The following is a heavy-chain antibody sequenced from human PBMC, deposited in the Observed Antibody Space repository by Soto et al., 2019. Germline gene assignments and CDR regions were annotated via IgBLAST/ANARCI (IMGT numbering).Heavy chain of an antibody. Sequence: SETLSLTCTVSGGSISSSSYYWGWIRQPPGKGLEWIGSIYYSGSTYYNPSLKSRVTISVDTSKNQFSLKLSYVTAADTAVYYCARLVGYCTNGVCYIGSRSVWFDPWGQGTLVTVSS. CDR1: GGSISSSSYY. V-gene: IGHV4-39*01. J-gene: IGHJ5*02. CDR2: IYYSGST. CDR3: ARLVGYCTNGVCYIGSRSVWFDP. D-gene: IGHD2-8*01.